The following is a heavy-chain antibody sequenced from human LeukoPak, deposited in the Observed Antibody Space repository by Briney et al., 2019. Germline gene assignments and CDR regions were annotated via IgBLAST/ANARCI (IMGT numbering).Heavy chain of an antibody. CDR1: GYTFTSYG. CDR3: ARDLTAVAGNWYFDL. D-gene: IGHD6-19*01. J-gene: IGHJ2*01. Sequence: ASVKVSCKASGYTFTSYGISWVRQAPGQGLEWMGWISAYNGNTNYAQKFQGRVTMTTDTSTGTAYMELRSLRSDDTAVHYCARDLTAVAGNWYFDLWGRGTLVTVSS. V-gene: IGHV1-18*04. CDR2: ISAYNGNT.